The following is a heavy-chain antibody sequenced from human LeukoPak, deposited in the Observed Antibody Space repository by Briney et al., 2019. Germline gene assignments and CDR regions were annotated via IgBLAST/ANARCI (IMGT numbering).Heavy chain of an antibody. CDR3: ARGYCSGGTCYLVENWFDP. V-gene: IGHV1-2*06. D-gene: IGHD2-15*01. Sequence: GASVKVSCKASGYTFTGYYMYWVRQAPGQGLEWMGRINPNRSGTDYAQNFQGRVTMTRDTSISTAYMELSRLRSDDTAVYYCARGYCSGGTCYLVENWFDPWGQGTLVTVSS. CDR1: GYTFTGYY. CDR2: INPNRSGT. J-gene: IGHJ5*02.